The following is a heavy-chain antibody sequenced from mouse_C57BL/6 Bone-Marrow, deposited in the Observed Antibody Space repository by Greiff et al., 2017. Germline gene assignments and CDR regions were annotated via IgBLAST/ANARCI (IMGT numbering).Heavy chain of an antibody. V-gene: IGHV10-1*01. J-gene: IGHJ4*01. CDR1: GFSFNTYA. Sequence: EVKLMESGGGLVQPKGSLKLSCAASGFSFNTYAMNWVRQAPGKGLEWVARIRSKSNNYATYYADSVKDRFTISRYDSESMLYLQMNNLKTEDTAMYDCVRHRWLLRRDAMDYWGQGTSVTVSS. CDR2: IRSKSNNYAT. CDR3: VRHRWLLRRDAMDY. D-gene: IGHD2-3*01.